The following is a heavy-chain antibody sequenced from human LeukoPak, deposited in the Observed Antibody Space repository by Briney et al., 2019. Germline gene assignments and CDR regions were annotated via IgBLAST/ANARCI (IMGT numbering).Heavy chain of an antibody. V-gene: IGHV1-46*01. CDR2: ISPSGGST. D-gene: IGHD3-22*01. CDR1: GYTFTSNY. CDR3: ARDMDMYYYDSSGYSLGY. Sequence: GASVKVSCKAFGYTFTSNYMHWVRQAPGQGPEWMGVISPSGGSTTYAQKFQGRVTLTRDMSTSTDYLELSSLRSEDTAVYYCARDMDMYYYDSSGYSLGYWGQGTLVTVSS. J-gene: IGHJ4*02.